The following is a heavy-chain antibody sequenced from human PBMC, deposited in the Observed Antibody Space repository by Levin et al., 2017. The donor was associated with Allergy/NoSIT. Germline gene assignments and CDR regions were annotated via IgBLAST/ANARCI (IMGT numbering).Heavy chain of an antibody. CDR1: GYTFTSYG. V-gene: IGHV1-18*01. Sequence: ASVKVSCKASGYTFTSYGISWVRQAPGQGLEWMGWISAYNGNTNYAQKLQGRVTMTTDTSTSTAYMELRSLRSDDTAVYYCARVFPLLIGYYGSGSYYKLGNWFDPWGQGTLVTVSS. CDR2: ISAYNGNT. CDR3: ARVFPLLIGYYGSGSYYKLGNWFDP. D-gene: IGHD3-10*01. J-gene: IGHJ5*02.